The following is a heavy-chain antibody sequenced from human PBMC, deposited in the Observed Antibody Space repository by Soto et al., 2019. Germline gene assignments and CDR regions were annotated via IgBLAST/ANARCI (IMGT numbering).Heavy chain of an antibody. J-gene: IGHJ3*02. D-gene: IGHD3-22*01. Sequence: QVQLVQSGAEVKKPGSSVNVSCKASGGTFSSYAISWVRQAPGQGLEWMGGTLPIFGTANHSQKFQGRVTITADESTSTAYMELSSLRSEDTAVYYCARSSYYYDSSGDYPSDPRDDAFDIWGQGTMVTVSS. CDR3: ARSSYYYDSSGDYPSDPRDDAFDI. CDR1: GGTFSSYA. CDR2: TLPIFGTA. V-gene: IGHV1-69*01.